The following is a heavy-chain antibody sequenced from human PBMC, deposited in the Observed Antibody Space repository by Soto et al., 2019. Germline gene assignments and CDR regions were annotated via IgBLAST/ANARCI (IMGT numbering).Heavy chain of an antibody. CDR1: GFTFTSFS. Sequence: QVQLVESGGGVVQPGRSLKLSCAASGFTFTSFSMQWVRQAPGKGLVWVAVISYDGSIEYYADSVKGRFTISRDNSKNTLYLQMYSLRTEDTAVYFCAREWSTSGDLDYWGQGTLVTVSS. D-gene: IGHD3-10*01. V-gene: IGHV3-30-3*01. CDR3: AREWSTSGDLDY. CDR2: ISYDGSIE. J-gene: IGHJ4*02.